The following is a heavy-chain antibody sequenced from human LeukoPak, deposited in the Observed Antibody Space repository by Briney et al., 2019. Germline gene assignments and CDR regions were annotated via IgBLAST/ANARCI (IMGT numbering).Heavy chain of an antibody. CDR2: XYYSGST. Sequence: SETLSLTCTVSGGSISSSSYYWGWIRQPPGKGXXXXXXXYYSGSTYYNPSLKSRVTISVDTSKNQFSLKLSSVTAADTAVYYCARHIASRDPITELNWFDPWGQGTLVTVSS. CDR1: GGSISSSSYY. D-gene: IGHD1-14*01. J-gene: IGHJ5*02. V-gene: IGHV4-39*01. CDR3: ARHIASRDPITELNWFDP.